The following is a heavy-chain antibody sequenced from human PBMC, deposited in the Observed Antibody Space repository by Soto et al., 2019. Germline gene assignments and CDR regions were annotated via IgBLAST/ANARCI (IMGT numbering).Heavy chain of an antibody. CDR1: GGSISYNSYD. J-gene: IGHJ4*02. CDR2: IFYTGTT. Sequence: NPSETLSLTCSVSGGSISYNSYDWGWIRQPPGKGLEWIGGIFYTGTTYYSPSLKDRVTMSMATSKNSFPVNLTSVTAADTAVYFCARLVVVAPVANVWGQGTLVTVSS. CDR3: ARLVVVAPVANV. V-gene: IGHV4-39*02. D-gene: IGHD2-2*01.